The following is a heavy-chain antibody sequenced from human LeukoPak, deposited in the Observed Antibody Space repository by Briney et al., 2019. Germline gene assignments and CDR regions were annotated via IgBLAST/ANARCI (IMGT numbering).Heavy chain of an antibody. V-gene: IGHV4-34*01. CDR3: ARDDGTGGFDY. Sequence: KPSETLSLTCAVYGGSFSGYYWSWIRQPPGKGLEWIGEINHSGSTNYNPSLKSRVTISVDTSKNQFSLKLSSVTAADTAVYYCARDDGTGGFDYWGQGTLVTVSS. J-gene: IGHJ4*02. CDR2: INHSGST. CDR1: GGSFSGYY. D-gene: IGHD7-27*01.